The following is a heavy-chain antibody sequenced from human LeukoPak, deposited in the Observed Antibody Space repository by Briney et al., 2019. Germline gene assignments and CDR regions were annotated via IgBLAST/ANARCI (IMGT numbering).Heavy chain of an antibody. V-gene: IGHV3-21*01. CDR3: ARGRGYSYGYYFDY. CDR2: ISSSSSYI. CDR1: GFTFSSYS. J-gene: IGHJ4*02. D-gene: IGHD5-18*01. Sequence: GGSLRLSCAASGFTFSSYSMNWVRQAPGKGLEWVSSISSSSSYIYYADSVKGRFTISRDNAKNSLYLQMNSLRAEDTAVCYCARGRGYSYGYYFDYWGQGTLVTVSS.